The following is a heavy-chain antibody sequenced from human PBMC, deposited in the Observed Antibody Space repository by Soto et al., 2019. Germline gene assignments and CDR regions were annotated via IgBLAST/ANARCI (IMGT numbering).Heavy chain of an antibody. CDR2: INWNGGST. CDR3: ARAVGEEGGSYSHFDI. Sequence: PGWSLRLSCAASGFTFDDYGMSWFRQAPGKGLEWVSGINWNGGSTGYVDSVKGRFTISRDNAKNSLYLQMNSLRAEDTALYYCARAVGEEGGSYSHFDIWGQGTMVTVSS. CDR1: GFTFDDYG. J-gene: IGHJ3*02. D-gene: IGHD1-26*01. V-gene: IGHV3-20*04.